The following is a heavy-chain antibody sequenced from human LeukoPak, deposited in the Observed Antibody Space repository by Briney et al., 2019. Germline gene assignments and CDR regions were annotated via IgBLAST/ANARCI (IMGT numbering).Heavy chain of an antibody. CDR1: GGSISNYY. CDR2: VYYSGST. V-gene: IGHV4-59*01. Sequence: SETLSLTCTVSGGSISNYYWSWIRQPPGKGLEWIGYVYYSGSTNYNPSPKSRVTISVDTSEHQFSLKLNSVTPAGTALYFCARGFRGYSSFDYPGQGTLVTVSS. CDR3: ARGFRGYSSFDY. J-gene: IGHJ4*02. D-gene: IGHD3-22*01.